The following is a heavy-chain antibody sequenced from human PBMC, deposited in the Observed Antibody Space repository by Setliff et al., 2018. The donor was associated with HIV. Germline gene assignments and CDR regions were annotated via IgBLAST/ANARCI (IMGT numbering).Heavy chain of an antibody. CDR1: GFTFSSYE. CDR2: ISSSGSTI. D-gene: IGHD3-9*01. J-gene: IGHJ4*02. CDR3: ARAGHFDWLLPFDY. Sequence: GGSLRLSCAASGFTFSSYEMNWVRQAPGKGLEWLSYISSSGSTIYYADSVKGRFTISRDNAKNLLYLLLNTLRADDTAVYYCARAGHFDWLLPFDYWGQGTLVTVSS. V-gene: IGHV3-48*03.